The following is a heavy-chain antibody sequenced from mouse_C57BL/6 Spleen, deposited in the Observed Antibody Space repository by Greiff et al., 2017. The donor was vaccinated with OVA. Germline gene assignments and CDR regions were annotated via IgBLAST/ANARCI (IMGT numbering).Heavy chain of an antibody. J-gene: IGHJ4*01. D-gene: IGHD1-1*01. CDR2: ISSGGDYI. V-gene: IGHV5S21*01. CDR1: GFTFSSYA. Sequence: EVKLVESGAGLVKPGGSLKLSCAASGFTFSSYAMSWVRQTPEKRLEWVAYISSGGDYIYYADTVKGRFTISSDNARNTLYLQMRSLKSEDTAMYYCTRGNYYGSSYDAMDYWGQGTSVTVSS. CDR3: TRGNYYGSSYDAMDY.